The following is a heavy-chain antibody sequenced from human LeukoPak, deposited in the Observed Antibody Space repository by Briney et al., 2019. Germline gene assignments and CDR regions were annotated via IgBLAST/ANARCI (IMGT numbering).Heavy chain of an antibody. D-gene: IGHD2-15*01. Sequence: GGSLRLSCVASGFIFSSYSMNWVRQAPGKGLEWVSYISSSSGTIYYADSVKGRFTISRDNAKNSLYLQVNSLRAEDTAVYYCARDNAAPYWYFDLWGRGTLVTVSS. J-gene: IGHJ2*01. CDR3: ARDNAAPYWYFDL. CDR1: GFIFSSYS. CDR2: ISSSSGTI. V-gene: IGHV3-48*01.